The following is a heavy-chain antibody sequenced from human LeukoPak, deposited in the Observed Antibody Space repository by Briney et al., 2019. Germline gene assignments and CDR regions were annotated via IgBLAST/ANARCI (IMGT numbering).Heavy chain of an antibody. CDR1: GFTFSGYG. Sequence: GGSLRLSCAASGFTFSGYGMHWVRQTPGKGLEWVAVISYDGSNKYYADSVKGRFTISRDNSKNTMYLQMNSLRAEDTAVYYCAKVRDCGGDCLDYWGQGTLVTVSS. CDR2: ISYDGSNK. V-gene: IGHV3-30*18. D-gene: IGHD2-21*01. J-gene: IGHJ4*02. CDR3: AKVRDCGGDCLDY.